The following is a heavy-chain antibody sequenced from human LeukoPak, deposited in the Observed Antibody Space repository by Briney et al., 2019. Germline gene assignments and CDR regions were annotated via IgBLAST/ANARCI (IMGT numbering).Heavy chain of an antibody. J-gene: IGHJ4*02. Sequence: GGSLRLSCAASGFTFSSYGLHWVRQAPAKGLEWVAFIRYDGSNKYYSDSVKGRFTISRDNSKNTLYLQMNSLRAEDTAVYYCAKDSWEVGATAEIDYWGQGTLVTVSS. CDR1: GFTFSSYG. V-gene: IGHV3-30*02. CDR2: IRYDGSNK. D-gene: IGHD1-26*01. CDR3: AKDSWEVGATAEIDY.